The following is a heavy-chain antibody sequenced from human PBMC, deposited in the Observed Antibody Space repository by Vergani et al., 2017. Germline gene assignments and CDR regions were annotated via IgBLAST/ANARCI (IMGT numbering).Heavy chain of an antibody. J-gene: IGHJ5*02. V-gene: IGHV4-59*01. Sequence: QVQLQESGPGLVKPSQTLSLTCTVSGGSISSYYWSWIRQPPGKGLEWIGYIYYSGSTNYNPSLKSRVTISVETSKNQFSLKLSSVTAADTAVYYCARRVVGATNWFDPWGQGTLVTVSS. CDR3: ARRVVGATNWFDP. CDR1: GGSISSYY. CDR2: IYYSGST. D-gene: IGHD1-26*01.